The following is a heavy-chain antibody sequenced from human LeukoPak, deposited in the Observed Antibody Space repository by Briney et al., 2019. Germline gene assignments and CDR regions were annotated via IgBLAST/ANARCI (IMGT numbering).Heavy chain of an antibody. D-gene: IGHD3-10*01. CDR3: AKDSYRSGSFYNALDY. V-gene: IGHV3-30*18. J-gene: IGHJ4*02. Sequence: GGSLTLSCATSGFTFTNSAMHWVRQAPGRGLEWVALISNDGSQQYYADSVKGRFTISRDDSKNTLLLQMSSLRPEDTAVYYCAKDSYRSGSFYNALDYWGQGTLVTVSS. CDR2: ISNDGSQQ. CDR1: GFTFTNSA.